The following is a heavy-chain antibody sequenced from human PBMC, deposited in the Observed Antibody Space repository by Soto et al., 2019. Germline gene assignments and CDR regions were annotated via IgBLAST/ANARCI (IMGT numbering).Heavy chain of an antibody. J-gene: IGHJ3*02. CDR2: ISYDGSNK. CDR1: GFTFSSYA. CDR3: ARDLVAIVVVVAEGAFDI. V-gene: IGHV3-30-3*01. D-gene: IGHD2-15*01. Sequence: QVQLVESGGGVVQPGRSLRLSCAASGFTFSSYAMHWVRQAPGKGLEWVAVISYDGSNKYYADSVKGRFTISRDNSKNTLYLQMNSLRAEDTAVYYCARDLVAIVVVVAEGAFDIWGQGTMVTVSS.